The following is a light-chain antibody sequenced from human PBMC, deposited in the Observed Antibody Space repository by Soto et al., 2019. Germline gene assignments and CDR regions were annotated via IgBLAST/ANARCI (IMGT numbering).Light chain of an antibody. CDR2: AGS. J-gene: IGKJ5*01. Sequence: DIQMTQSPSSLSASVGDRVSITCRISQSISSYLNWYQQKPGKAPNLLIYAGSNLQSGVPSRFSGSGSGTDFTLTISSLQPEDFATYYCQQTYSTGFTFGQGTRLEI. CDR1: QSISSY. CDR3: QQTYSTGFT. V-gene: IGKV1-39*01.